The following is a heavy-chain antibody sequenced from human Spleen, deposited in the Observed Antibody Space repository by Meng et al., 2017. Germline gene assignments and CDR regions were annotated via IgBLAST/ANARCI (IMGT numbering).Heavy chain of an antibody. Sequence: QVQLEESGPGLVKPSGTLSLPCVVSGGSISSSNWWSWIRQPPGKGLEWIGYIYYTGTTNYNPSLKSRVTISLDASKNQFSLKLSSVTAADTAVYYCARGPTTMAHDFDYWGQGTLVTVSS. CDR2: IYYTGTT. V-gene: IGHV4-4*02. CDR3: ARGPTTMAHDFDY. D-gene: IGHD4-11*01. CDR1: GGSISSSNW. J-gene: IGHJ4*02.